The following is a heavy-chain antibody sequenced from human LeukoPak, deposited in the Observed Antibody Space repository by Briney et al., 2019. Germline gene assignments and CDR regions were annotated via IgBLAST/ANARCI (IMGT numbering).Heavy chain of an antibody. D-gene: IGHD4-11*01. V-gene: IGHV3-23*01. CDR3: ATGGTYSSAFDI. CDR1: GFTFSSYA. Sequence: GGSLRLSCAASGFTFSSYAMSWVRQAPGKGLEWVSAISGSGGSTYYADSVKGRFTISRDNSKNTLYLQMNSLRAEDTAVYYCATGGTYSSAFDIWGQGTMVTVSS. J-gene: IGHJ3*02. CDR2: ISGSGGST.